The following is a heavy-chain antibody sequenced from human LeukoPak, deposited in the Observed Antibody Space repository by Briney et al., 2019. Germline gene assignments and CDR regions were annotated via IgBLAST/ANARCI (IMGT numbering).Heavy chain of an antibody. J-gene: IGHJ3*02. CDR2: IYYSGST. D-gene: IGHD2-15*01. V-gene: IGHV4-39*07. Sequence: TSGTLSLTCTVSGGSISSSSYYWGWIRQPPGKGLEWIGSIYYSGSTYYNPSLKSRVTISVDTSKNQFSLKLSSVTAADTAVYYCAREPGYCSGGSCLHDAFDIWGQGTMVTVSS. CDR1: GGSISSSSYY. CDR3: AREPGYCSGGSCLHDAFDI.